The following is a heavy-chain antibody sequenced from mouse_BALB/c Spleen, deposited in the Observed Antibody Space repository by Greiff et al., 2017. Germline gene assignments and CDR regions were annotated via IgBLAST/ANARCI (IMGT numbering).Heavy chain of an antibody. CDR2: IRNKANGYTT. J-gene: IGHJ1*01. CDR3: ARDGNPYWYFDV. CDR1: GFTFTDYY. D-gene: IGHD2-1*01. Sequence: EVQLVESGGGLVQPGGSLRLSCATSGFTFTDYYMSWVRQPPGKALEWLGFIRNKANGYTTEYSASVKGRFTISRDNSQSILYLQMNTLRAEDSATYYCARDGNPYWYFDVWGAGTTVTVSS. V-gene: IGHV7-3*02.